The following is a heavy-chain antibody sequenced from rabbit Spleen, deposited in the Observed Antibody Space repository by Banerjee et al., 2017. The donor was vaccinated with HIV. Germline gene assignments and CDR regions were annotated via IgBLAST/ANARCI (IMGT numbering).Heavy chain of an antibody. CDR3: ASHFNNHGNGGSL. J-gene: IGHJ4*01. CDR2: IYAGSSGTT. D-gene: IGHD3-1*01. Sequence: QEQLVESGGGLVQPEGSLTLTCTASGFSFSSNYWICWVRQAPGKGLEWIGCIYAGSSGTTYYASWAKGRFTVSKTSSTTVTLQMTSLTAADTATYFCASHFNNHGNGGSLWGPGTLVTVS. V-gene: IGHV1S45*01. CDR1: GFSFSSNYW.